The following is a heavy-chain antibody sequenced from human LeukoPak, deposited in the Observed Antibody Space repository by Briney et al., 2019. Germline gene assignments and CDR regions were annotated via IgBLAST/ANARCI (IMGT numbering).Heavy chain of an antibody. Sequence: GSLRLSCAASGFAFSGYWMTWVRQAPGKGLEWVANINPDGSEKYYVDSVKGRFTFSRDNSKNMLYLQMNSLRAEDTAVYYCARLPAYYYGMDVWGQGTTVTVSS. CDR2: INPDGSEK. J-gene: IGHJ6*02. CDR3: ARLPAYYYGMDV. CDR1: GFAFSGYW. V-gene: IGHV3-7*02.